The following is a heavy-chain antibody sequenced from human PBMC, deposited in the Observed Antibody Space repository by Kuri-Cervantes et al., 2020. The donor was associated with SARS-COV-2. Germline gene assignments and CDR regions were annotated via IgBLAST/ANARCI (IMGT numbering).Heavy chain of an antibody. CDR3: ARIPGYSSGWLAFDI. CDR1: GITFSSYW. J-gene: IGHJ3*02. Sequence: GGSLRLSCAGSGITFSSYWMNWVRQAPGKGLEWVANIKQDGSETSYVDSVKGRFTISRDNAKNSLYLQMNSLRAEDTAVYYCARIPGYSSGWLAFDIWGQGTMVTVSS. CDR2: IKQDGSET. V-gene: IGHV3-7*01. D-gene: IGHD6-19*01.